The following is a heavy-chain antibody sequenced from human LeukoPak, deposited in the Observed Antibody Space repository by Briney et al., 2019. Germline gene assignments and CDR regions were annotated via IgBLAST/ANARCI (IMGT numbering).Heavy chain of an antibody. J-gene: IGHJ4*02. CDR2: INWRGGST. Sequence: GGSLRLSCAASGFTFDDFDMSWVRQTPERGLEWVSGINWRGGSTGYEDSVKGRFTVSRDNAKNSLYLHMNSLRAEDTALYYCARGWPQLGYFDYWGQGTLVTVSS. D-gene: IGHD5-24*01. CDR3: ARGWPQLGYFDY. CDR1: GFTFDDFD. V-gene: IGHV3-20*04.